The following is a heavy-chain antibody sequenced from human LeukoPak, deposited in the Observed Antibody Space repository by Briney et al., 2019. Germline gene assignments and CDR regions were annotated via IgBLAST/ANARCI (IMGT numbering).Heavy chain of an antibody. CDR2: IKQDGSET. Sequence: PGGSLRLSCAASGFTFSSYSMNWVRQAPGKGLEWVANIKQDGSETYYVDSVKGRFTISRDNAKNSLYLQINSLRAEDTAVYYCARVIAARERAWFGELRLYYYSYIDVWGKGTTVTISS. CDR1: GFTFSSYS. CDR3: ARVIAARERAWFGELRLYYYSYIDV. V-gene: IGHV3-7*01. D-gene: IGHD3-10*01. J-gene: IGHJ6*03.